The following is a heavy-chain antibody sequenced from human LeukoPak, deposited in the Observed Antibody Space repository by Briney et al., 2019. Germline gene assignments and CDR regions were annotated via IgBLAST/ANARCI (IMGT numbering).Heavy chain of an antibody. CDR2: VWSGGNNK. CDR3: AKDGQVGAIGYFDY. V-gene: IGHV3-33*03. Sequence: GRSLRLSCAASGFIFSTYGMHWVRQAPGKGLEWVAVVWSGGNNKYYSDSVKSRFTTSRDNSKNTLYLQMNSLRAEDTAVYYCAKDGQVGAIGYFDYRGQGTLVTVSS. CDR1: GFIFSTYG. J-gene: IGHJ4*02. D-gene: IGHD1-26*01.